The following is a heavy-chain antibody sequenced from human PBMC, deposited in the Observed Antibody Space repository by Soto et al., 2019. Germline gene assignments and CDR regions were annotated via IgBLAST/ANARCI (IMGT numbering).Heavy chain of an antibody. J-gene: IGHJ4*02. CDR2: ISAYNGNT. CDR1: GYTFTSYG. CDR3: ARGNHCSSTSCYIDY. V-gene: IGHV1-18*01. D-gene: IGHD2-2*02. Sequence: ASVKVSCKASGYTFTSYGISWVRQAPGQGLEWMGWISAYNGNTNYAQKLQGRVTMTTDTSTSTAYMELRSLRSDDTAVYYCARGNHCSSTSCYIDYWGQGTLVTVSS.